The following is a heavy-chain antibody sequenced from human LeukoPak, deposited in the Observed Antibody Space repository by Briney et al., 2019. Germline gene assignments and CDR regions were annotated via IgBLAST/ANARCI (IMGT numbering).Heavy chain of an antibody. V-gene: IGHV3-11*04. CDR2: ISSSGSFI. D-gene: IGHD3-22*01. Sequence: GGSLRLSCAGSGFTVSNNYMAWVRQAPGKGLEWVSYISSSGSFIYYADSVKGRLTISRDNAKNSLYLHMNSLRAEDTALYYCAREPYYDSSGYSPDYWGQGTLVTVSS. CDR1: GFTVSNNY. CDR3: AREPYYDSSGYSPDY. J-gene: IGHJ4*02.